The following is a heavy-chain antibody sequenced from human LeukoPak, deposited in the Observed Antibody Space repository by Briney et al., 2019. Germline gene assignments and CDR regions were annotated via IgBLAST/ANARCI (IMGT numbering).Heavy chain of an antibody. J-gene: IGHJ6*02. CDR1: GFTFSSYG. D-gene: IGHD4-11*01. V-gene: IGHV3-21*05. CDR3: ARAPHYSNYGPYYYGMDV. Sequence: GRSLRLSCAASGFTFSSYGMHWVRQAPGKGLEWVSYISSSSSYTNYADSVKGRFTISRDNAKNSLYLQMNSLRAEDTAVYYCARAPHYSNYGPYYYGMDVWGQGTTVTVSS. CDR2: ISSSSSYT.